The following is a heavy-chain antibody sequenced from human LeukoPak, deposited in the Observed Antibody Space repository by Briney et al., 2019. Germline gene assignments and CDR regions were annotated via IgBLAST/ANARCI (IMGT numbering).Heavy chain of an antibody. CDR2: IYYSGST. CDR3: ATPTTRTVYFDY. D-gene: IGHD4-11*01. Sequence: SETLSLTCTVSGGSISSSSYYWGWIRQPPGKGLEWIGSIYYSGSTCYNPSLKSRVTISVDTSKNQFSLKLSSVTAADTAVYYCATPTTRTVYFDYWGQGTLVTVSS. CDR1: GGSISSSSYY. V-gene: IGHV4-39*07. J-gene: IGHJ4*02.